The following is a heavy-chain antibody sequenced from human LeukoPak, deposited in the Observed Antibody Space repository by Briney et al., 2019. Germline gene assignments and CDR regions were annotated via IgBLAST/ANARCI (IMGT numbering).Heavy chain of an antibody. J-gene: IGHJ4*02. Sequence: ASVKVSCKASGYTFTSYGISWVRQAPGQGLEWMGWISAYNGNTNYAQKLQGRDTMTRDTSISTAYMELSRLRSDDTAVYYCARVSYYYDSSGHVDYWGQGTLVTVSS. V-gene: IGHV1-18*01. CDR1: GYTFTSYG. D-gene: IGHD3-22*01. CDR2: ISAYNGNT. CDR3: ARVSYYYDSSGHVDY.